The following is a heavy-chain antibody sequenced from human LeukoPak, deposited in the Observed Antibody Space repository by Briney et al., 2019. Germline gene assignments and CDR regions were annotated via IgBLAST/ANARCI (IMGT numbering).Heavy chain of an antibody. CDR2: IYHSGST. J-gene: IGHJ5*02. CDR1: GYSISSGYY. Sequence: ETLSLTCTVSGYSISSGYYWGWIRQPPGKGLEWIGSIYHSGSTYYNPSLKSRVTISVDTSKNQFSLKLSSVTAADTAVYYCASKIVLMVYASNWFDPWGQGTLVTVSS. V-gene: IGHV4-38-2*02. CDR3: ASKIVLMVYASNWFDP. D-gene: IGHD2-8*01.